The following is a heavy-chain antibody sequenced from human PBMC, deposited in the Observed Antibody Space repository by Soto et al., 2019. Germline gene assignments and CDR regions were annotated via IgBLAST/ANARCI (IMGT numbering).Heavy chain of an antibody. CDR1: GFAFNNFG. V-gene: IGHV3-21*01. CDR3: AREDSIIIPAVSDF. Sequence: GGSLRLSCTVSGFAFNNFGINWVRQAPGKGLEWVSTISKSDYTYYSDSVKGRFTLSRDNAKNSVSLQMNSLRVEDTAVYYCAREDSIIIPAVSDFWGQGTLVTVSS. J-gene: IGHJ4*02. CDR2: ISKSDYT. D-gene: IGHD3-22*01.